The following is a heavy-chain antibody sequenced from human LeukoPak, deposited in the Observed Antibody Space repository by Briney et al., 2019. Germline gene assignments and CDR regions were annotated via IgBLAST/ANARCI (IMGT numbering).Heavy chain of an antibody. Sequence: SETLSLTCTVSGDSISSYYWSWIRQPPGKGLEWIGYIYYSGSTNYNPSLKSRVTISVDTSKNRFSLKLSSVTAADTAVYYCARDPVYCSSTSCYTAGMDVWGQGTTVTVSS. CDR1: GDSISSYY. J-gene: IGHJ6*02. D-gene: IGHD2-2*02. CDR3: ARDPVYCSSTSCYTAGMDV. V-gene: IGHV4-59*01. CDR2: IYYSGST.